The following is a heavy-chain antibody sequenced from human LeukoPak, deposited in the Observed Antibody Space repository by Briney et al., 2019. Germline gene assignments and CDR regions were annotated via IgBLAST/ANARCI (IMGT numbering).Heavy chain of an antibody. CDR1: GGSISTYY. D-gene: IGHD3-9*01. J-gene: IGHJ4*02. CDR3: ARGSYYDTLTGYYRGSFDS. CDR2: VSTSGTT. V-gene: IGHV4-4*07. Sequence: SETLSLTCTGSGGSISTYYWSWIRQPAEKGLEWIGRVSTSGTTQYNPSFKSRFTMSVDTCSNQFSLKLSSVTAADTAVYYCARGSYYDTLTGYYRGSFDSWGQGTLVTVSS.